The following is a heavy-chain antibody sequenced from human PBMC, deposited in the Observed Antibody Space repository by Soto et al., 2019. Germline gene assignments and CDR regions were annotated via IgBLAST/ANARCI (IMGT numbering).Heavy chain of an antibody. Sequence: SETLSLTCTVSGGSISSGGYYWSRIRQHPGKGLEWIGYIYYSGSTYYNPSLKSRVTISVDTSKNQFSLKLSSVTAADTAVYYCARDLNPRGSYYYYMDVWGKGTTVTVSS. V-gene: IGHV4-31*03. J-gene: IGHJ6*03. D-gene: IGHD3-10*01. CDR3: ARDLNPRGSYYYYMDV. CDR1: GGSISSGGYY. CDR2: IYYSGST.